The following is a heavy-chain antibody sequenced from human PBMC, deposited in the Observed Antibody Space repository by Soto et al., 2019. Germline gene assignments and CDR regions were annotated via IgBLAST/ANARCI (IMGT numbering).Heavy chain of an antibody. D-gene: IGHD6-19*01. V-gene: IGHV3-23*01. CDR2: IGPGGDT. CDR3: ATPGGGQWRCCGDFEV. Sequence: EVQLLESGGGLVQPGGSLRLSCSASGFTFNTFAMNWVRHTPGKGLEWVSGIGPGGDTYYADSVKGRFIISRDNSRSTLFLLMNSLRTEDTATYFCATPGGGQWRCCGDFEVWGQGAMVTVAS. J-gene: IGHJ3*01. CDR1: GFTFNTFA.